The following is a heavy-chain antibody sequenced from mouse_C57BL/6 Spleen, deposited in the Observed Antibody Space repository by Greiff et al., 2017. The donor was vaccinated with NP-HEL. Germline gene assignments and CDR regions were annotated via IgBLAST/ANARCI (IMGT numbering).Heavy chain of an antibody. Sequence: QVQLQQSGAELAKPGASVKLSCKASGYTFTSYWMHWVKQRPGQGLEWIGYINPSSGYTKYNQKFKDKATLTAEKSSCTAYMQLSSLTYEDSAVYYCARSEEAYPRAYWGQGTLVTVSA. V-gene: IGHV1-7*01. CDR1: GYTFTSYW. CDR2: INPSSGYT. CDR3: ARSEEAYPRAY. J-gene: IGHJ3*01. D-gene: IGHD6-5*01.